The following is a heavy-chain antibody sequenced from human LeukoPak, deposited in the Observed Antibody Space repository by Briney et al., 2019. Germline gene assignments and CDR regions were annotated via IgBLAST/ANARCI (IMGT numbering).Heavy chain of an antibody. Sequence: PSQTLSLTCAVSGGSISSGGYSWNWIRQPPGKGLEWIGYIYHSGSTYYNPSLKSRVTISVDRSKNQFSLKLSSVTAADTAVYYCARTSPPGVPFYFDHWGQGTLVTVSS. D-gene: IGHD2-8*01. CDR1: GGSISSGGYS. CDR3: ARTSPPGVPFYFDH. J-gene: IGHJ4*02. V-gene: IGHV4-30-2*01. CDR2: IYHSGST.